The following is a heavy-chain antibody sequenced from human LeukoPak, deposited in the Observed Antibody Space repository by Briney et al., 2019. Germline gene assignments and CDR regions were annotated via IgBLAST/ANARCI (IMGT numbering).Heavy chain of an antibody. CDR2: MYTSGST. D-gene: IGHD4-17*01. V-gene: IGHV4-61*02. CDR1: GVSSGTCY. J-gene: IGHJ2*01. CDR3: ATSLGDHFRWYFDL. Sequence: SQTLSLTCTVSGVSSGTCYLNWIRQSAGKGLEWIGRMYTSGSTNYNPSLKNRVTISVDTSKSQFSLNLSSVTAADTAIYYCATSLGDHFRWYFDLWGRGTLVTVSS.